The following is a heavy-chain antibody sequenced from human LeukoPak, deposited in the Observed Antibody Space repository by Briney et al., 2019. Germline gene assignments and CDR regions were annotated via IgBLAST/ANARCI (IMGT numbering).Heavy chain of an antibody. CDR2: IYPGDSDT. D-gene: IGHD3-22*01. Sequence: GESLKISCKGSGYSFTSYWIGWVRQMPGKGLEWMGTIYPGDSDTRYSPSFQGQVTISADKSISTAYLQWSSLKASDTAMYYCAGMRSSGYYYHDAFDIWGQGTMVTVSS. CDR1: GYSFTSYW. J-gene: IGHJ3*02. V-gene: IGHV5-51*01. CDR3: AGMRSSGYYYHDAFDI.